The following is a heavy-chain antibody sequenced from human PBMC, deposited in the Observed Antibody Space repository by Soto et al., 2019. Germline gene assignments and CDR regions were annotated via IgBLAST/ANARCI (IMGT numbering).Heavy chain of an antibody. CDR2: MNPNSGNT. CDR1: GYTFTSYD. D-gene: IGHD3-16*01. Sequence: QVPLVQSGAEVKKPGASVKVSCKASGYTFTSYDINWVRQATGQGLEWMGWMNPNSGNTGYAQKFQGRVTMTRNTSISTAYMELSSLRSEDTAVYYCARGHTHYIWGSGGLDVWGKGTTVTVSS. V-gene: IGHV1-8*01. J-gene: IGHJ6*04. CDR3: ARGHTHYIWGSGGLDV.